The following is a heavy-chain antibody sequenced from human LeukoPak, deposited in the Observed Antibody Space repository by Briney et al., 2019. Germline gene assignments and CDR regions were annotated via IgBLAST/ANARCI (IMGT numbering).Heavy chain of an antibody. CDR3: ARDGSYKFDY. J-gene: IGHJ4*02. CDR2: LRSDGTT. Sequence: GGSLRLSXAASGFTFSNSWMHWVRQTPGKGLVWVSCLRSDGTTTYAESVKGRFTISRDSAKNTLYLQMNSLRAEDTAVYYCARDGSYKFDYWGQGTLVTVSP. V-gene: IGHV3-74*01. CDR1: GFTFSNSW. D-gene: IGHD1-26*01.